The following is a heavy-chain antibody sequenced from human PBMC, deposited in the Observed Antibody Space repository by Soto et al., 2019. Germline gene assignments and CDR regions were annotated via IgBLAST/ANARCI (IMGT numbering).Heavy chain of an antibody. CDR1: GFTFSSYS. J-gene: IGHJ6*03. Sequence: GGSLRLSCAASGFTFSSYSMNWVRQAPGEGLEWVSSISSNSDYIYYADSVKGRFTISRDNAKNSLYLQMNSLRVEDTAVYYCARPGKEAVTTGPLTYFYYYYMDVWGKGTAVTVSS. CDR2: ISSNSDYI. D-gene: IGHD4-4*01. V-gene: IGHV3-21*01. CDR3: ARPGKEAVTTGPLTYFYYYYMDV.